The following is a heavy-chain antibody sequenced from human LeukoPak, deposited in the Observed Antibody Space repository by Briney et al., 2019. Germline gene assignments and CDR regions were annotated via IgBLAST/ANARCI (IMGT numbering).Heavy chain of an antibody. V-gene: IGHV4-4*02. Sequence: PSETLSLTCAVSGDSFSSTDWGSGGRQPPGKGLEWIGEIYHSGSTNYNPSLKSRVTITVDKSKKQVSLKLTSVTPADTAVYYCAREHIYGPGSYYIAYWGQGTLVTVSS. CDR1: GDSFSSTDW. D-gene: IGHD3-10*01. J-gene: IGHJ4*02. CDR3: AREHIYGPGSYYIAY. CDR2: IYHSGST.